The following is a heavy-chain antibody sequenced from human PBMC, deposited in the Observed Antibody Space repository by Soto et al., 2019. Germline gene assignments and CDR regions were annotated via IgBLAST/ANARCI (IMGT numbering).Heavy chain of an antibody. CDR2: ISYDGSNK. J-gene: IGHJ4*02. D-gene: IGHD1-26*01. CDR3: AQDVWGSTLDY. V-gene: IGHV3-30*18. CDR1: GFTFSSYG. Sequence: GGYLSLSCAASGFTFSSYGMHWVRQAPGKGLEWVAVISYDGSNKYYADSVKGRFTISRDNSKNTLYLQMYSLRAEDTAVYYGAQDVWGSTLDYWGQGTLVTVSS.